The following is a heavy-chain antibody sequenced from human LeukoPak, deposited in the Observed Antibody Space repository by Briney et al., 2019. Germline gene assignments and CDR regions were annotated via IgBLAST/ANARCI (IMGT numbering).Heavy chain of an antibody. D-gene: IGHD1-26*01. Sequence: GRSLRLSCAASGFTFSSYAMHWVRQAPGKGLEWVAVISYDGSNKYYADSVKGRFTISRDNSKNTLYLQMNSLRAEDTALYYCARALEISGSYYGKVDYWGQGTLVTVSS. CDR1: GFTFSSYA. V-gene: IGHV3-30*04. CDR3: ARALEISGSYYGKVDY. J-gene: IGHJ4*02. CDR2: ISYDGSNK.